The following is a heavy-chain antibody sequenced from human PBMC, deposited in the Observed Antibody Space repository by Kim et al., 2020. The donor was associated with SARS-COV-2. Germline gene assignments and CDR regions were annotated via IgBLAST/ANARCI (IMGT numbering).Heavy chain of an antibody. D-gene: IGHD1-26*01. CDR2: ITTNTGNP. CDR3: AREGGSRWEQPANHYYYYGMDV. CDR1: GYTFTSYA. V-gene: IGHV7-4-1*02. Sequence: ASVKVSCKASGYTFTSYAMNWVRQAPGQGLEWMGWITTNTGNPTYAQGFTGRFVFSLDTSVSTAYLQISSLKAEDTAVYYCAREGGSRWEQPANHYYYYGMDVWGQGTTVTVSS. J-gene: IGHJ6*02.